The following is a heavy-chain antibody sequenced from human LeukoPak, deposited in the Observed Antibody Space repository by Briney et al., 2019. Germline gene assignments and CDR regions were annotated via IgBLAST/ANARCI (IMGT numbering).Heavy chain of an antibody. Sequence: GGSLRLSCAASGFTFDDYGMSWVRQAPGKGLEWVSGINWNGGSTGYADSVKGRFTISRDNAKNSLYLQMNSLRAEDTALYHCARAHDYGDYIPTDYWGQGTLVTVSS. CDR1: GFTFDDYG. J-gene: IGHJ4*02. CDR3: ARAHDYGDYIPTDY. D-gene: IGHD4-17*01. CDR2: INWNGGST. V-gene: IGHV3-20*01.